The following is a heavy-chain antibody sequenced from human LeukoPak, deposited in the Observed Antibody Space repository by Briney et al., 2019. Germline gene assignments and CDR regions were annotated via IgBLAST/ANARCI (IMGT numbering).Heavy chain of an antibody. CDR1: EFTFDNYA. D-gene: IGHD4-23*01. V-gene: IGHV3-23*01. CDR2: ISGSGYYS. CDR3: ARGVLDGGNPYYGMDV. J-gene: IGHJ6*02. Sequence: GGSLRLSCAASEFTFDNYAMSWVRQAPGKGLEWVSVISGSGYYSYYADSVKGRFTISRDNSKNTLYLQMNSLRAEDTAVYYCARGVLDGGNPYYGMDVWGQGTTVTVSS.